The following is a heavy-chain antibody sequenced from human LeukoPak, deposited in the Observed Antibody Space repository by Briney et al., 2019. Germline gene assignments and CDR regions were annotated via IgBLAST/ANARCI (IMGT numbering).Heavy chain of an antibody. CDR3: ARGPQSYDSSGYSLDY. V-gene: IGHV4-30-2*01. Sequence: SQTLSLTCAVSGGSISSGGYSWGWIRQPPGKGLEWIGYIYHSGSTYYNPSLKSRVTISVDRSKNQFSLKLSSVTAADTAVYYCARGPQSYDSSGYSLDYWGQGTLVTVSS. CDR2: IYHSGST. D-gene: IGHD3-22*01. J-gene: IGHJ4*02. CDR1: GGSISSGGYS.